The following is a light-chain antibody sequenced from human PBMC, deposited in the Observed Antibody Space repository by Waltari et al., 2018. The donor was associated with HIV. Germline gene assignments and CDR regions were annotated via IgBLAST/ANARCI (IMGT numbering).Light chain of an antibody. CDR2: VVD. J-gene: IGLJ2*01. V-gene: IGLV2-11*01. Sequence: SALTKPPSVSGSPGQSVTISCTGTRSAVGGYSSVSWYQQFPGKVPKLMVYVVDKRPSGVPDRFSGSKSGNTAFLTISGLLAEDEADYYCCSYAGTSTLFGGGTKLTVL. CDR3: CSYAGTSTL. CDR1: RSAVGGYSS.